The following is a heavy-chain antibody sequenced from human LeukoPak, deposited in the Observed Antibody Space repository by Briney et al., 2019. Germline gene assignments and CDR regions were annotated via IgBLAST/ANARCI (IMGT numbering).Heavy chain of an antibody. CDR1: GFTFSSYW. Sequence: PGGSLRLSCAASGFTFSSYWMSWVRQAPGKGLEWVANIKQDGSEKYYVDSVKGRFTISRDNAKNSLYLQMNSLIAEDTAVYYCARGYDFWSGYPGGVDYWGQGTLVTVSS. V-gene: IGHV3-7*01. CDR2: IKQDGSEK. CDR3: ARGYDFWSGYPGGVDY. J-gene: IGHJ4*02. D-gene: IGHD3-3*01.